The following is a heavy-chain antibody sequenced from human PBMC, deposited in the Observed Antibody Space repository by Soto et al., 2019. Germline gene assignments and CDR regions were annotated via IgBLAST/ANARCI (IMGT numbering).Heavy chain of an antibody. D-gene: IGHD4-17*01. V-gene: IGHV3-15*01. Sequence: PGGSLRLSCAASGITFTNAWMSWVRQAPGKGLEWVGRIKNRADGGTADYAGPVRGRFTISRDDSKNTLFLQMNSLEVEDTAVYYCTTDPGDYEDFWGQGTLVTVSS. CDR3: TTDPGDYEDF. CDR1: GITFTNAW. J-gene: IGHJ4*02. CDR2: IKNRADGGTA.